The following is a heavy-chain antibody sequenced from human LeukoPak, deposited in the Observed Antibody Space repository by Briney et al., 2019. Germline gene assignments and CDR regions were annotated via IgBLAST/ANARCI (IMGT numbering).Heavy chain of an antibody. D-gene: IGHD4-17*01. V-gene: IGHV4-30-2*01. CDR3: ARARVTTSSRYFDL. J-gene: IGHJ2*01. Sequence: SQTLSLTCAVSGGSISSGGYSWSWIRQPPGKGLEWIGYIYHSGSTYYNPSFKSRVTISVDRSKNQFSLKLSSVTAADTAVYYCARARVTTSSRYFDLWGRGTLVTVSS. CDR1: GGSISSGGYS. CDR2: IYHSGST.